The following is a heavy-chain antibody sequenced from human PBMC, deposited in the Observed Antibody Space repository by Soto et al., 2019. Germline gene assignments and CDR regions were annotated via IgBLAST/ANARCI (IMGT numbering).Heavy chain of an antibody. V-gene: IGHV3-30*18. CDR1: GFTFSSYG. Sequence: GGSLRLSCAASGFTFSSYGMHWVRQAPGKGLEWVAVISYDGSNKYYADSVKGRFTISRDNSKNTLYLQMNSLRAEDTAVYYCAKAWPAYCSSTSCYGYFDYWGQGTLVTVSS. D-gene: IGHD2-2*01. CDR3: AKAWPAYCSSTSCYGYFDY. CDR2: ISYDGSNK. J-gene: IGHJ4*02.